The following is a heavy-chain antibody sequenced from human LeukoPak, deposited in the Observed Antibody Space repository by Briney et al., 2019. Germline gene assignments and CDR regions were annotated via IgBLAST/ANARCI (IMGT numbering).Heavy chain of an antibody. CDR3: ARHVRATVTTGVDY. V-gene: IGHV4-39*01. CDR2: IYYRGST. D-gene: IGHD4-11*01. CDR1: GGSISSSSYY. Sequence: SETLSLTCTVPGGSISSSSYYWGWIRQPPGKGLEWIGSIYYRGSTYYNPSLKSRVTISVDTSKNQFSLKLSSVTAANTAVYYCARHVRATVTTGVDYWGQGTLVTVSS. J-gene: IGHJ4*02.